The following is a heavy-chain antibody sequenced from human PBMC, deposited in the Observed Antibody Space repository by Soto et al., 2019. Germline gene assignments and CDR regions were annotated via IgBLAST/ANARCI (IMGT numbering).Heavy chain of an antibody. CDR3: ARGTGGYSYGYYYYYGMDV. V-gene: IGHV4-34*01. J-gene: IGHJ6*02. CDR1: GGSFSGYY. D-gene: IGHD5-18*01. Sequence: SETLSLTCAVYGGSFSGYYWSWIRQPPGKGLEWIGEINYSGSTNYNPSIKSRVTISVDKSKNQFSLKLSSVTAADTAVYYCARGTGGYSYGYYYYYGMDVWGQGTTVTVSS. CDR2: INYSGST.